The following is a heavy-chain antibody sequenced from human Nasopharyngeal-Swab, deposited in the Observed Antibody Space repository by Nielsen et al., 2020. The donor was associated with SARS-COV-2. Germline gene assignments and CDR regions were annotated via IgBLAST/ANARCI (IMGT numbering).Heavy chain of an antibody. Sequence: GSLRLSCTVSGGSISSSSYYWGWIRQPPGKGLEWIGSIYYSGSTYYNPSLKSRVTISVDTSKNQFSLKLSSVTAADTAVYYCARPTFGGYNSVDYWGQGTLVTVSS. D-gene: IGHD5-24*01. J-gene: IGHJ4*02. CDR3: ARPTFGGYNSVDY. V-gene: IGHV4-39*01. CDR2: IYYSGST. CDR1: GGSISSSSYY.